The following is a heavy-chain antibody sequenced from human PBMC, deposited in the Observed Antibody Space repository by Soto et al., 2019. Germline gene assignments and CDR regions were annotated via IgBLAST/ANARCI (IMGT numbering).Heavy chain of an antibody. CDR2: INHSGST. CDR1: GGSFSGYY. CDR3: ARGDCTNGVCDDY. V-gene: IGHV4-34*01. Sequence: QVQLQQWGAGLLKPSETLSLTCAVYGGSFSGYYWSWIRQPPGKGLEWIGEINHSGSTNYNPSLKGRVTISVDTSKNQFSLKLSSVTAADTAVYYCARGDCTNGVCDDYWGQGTLVTVSS. D-gene: IGHD2-8*01. J-gene: IGHJ4*02.